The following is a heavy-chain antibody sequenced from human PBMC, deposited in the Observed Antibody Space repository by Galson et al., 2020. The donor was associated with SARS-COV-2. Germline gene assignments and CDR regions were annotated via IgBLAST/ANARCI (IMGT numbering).Heavy chain of an antibody. CDR3: ARDATYCSGGGCYSGYSDY. Sequence: GGSLRLSCAASGFSFSDAAMHWVRQAPGPGLEWVALISYDGTNKYYADSVRGQFTIYRDNSKNTLYLQMKSLRTEDTAVYYCARDATYCSGGGCYSGYSDYWGQGTLVTVSS. D-gene: IGHD2-15*01. CDR1: GFSFSDAA. CDR2: ISYDGTNK. V-gene: IGHV3-30*03. J-gene: IGHJ4*02.